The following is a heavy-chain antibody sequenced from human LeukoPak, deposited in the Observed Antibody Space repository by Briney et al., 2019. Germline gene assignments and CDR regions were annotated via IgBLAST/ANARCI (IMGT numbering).Heavy chain of an antibody. Sequence: PSETLSLTCTVSGGSISSGSYYWSWIRQPAGKGLEWIGRIYTSGSTNYNPSLKSRVTISVDTSKNQFSLKLSSVTAADTAVYYCARDLARSYGAFDIWGQGTMVTVSS. CDR3: ARDLARSYGAFDI. CDR2: IYTSGST. D-gene: IGHD1-26*01. J-gene: IGHJ3*02. V-gene: IGHV4-61*02. CDR1: GGSISSGSYY.